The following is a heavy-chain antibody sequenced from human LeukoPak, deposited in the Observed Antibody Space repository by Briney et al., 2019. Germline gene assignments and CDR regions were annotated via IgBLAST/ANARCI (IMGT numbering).Heavy chain of an antibody. CDR3: VRDFNWGFDY. V-gene: IGHV3-48*01. CDR1: GFTFRTYA. D-gene: IGHD7-27*01. J-gene: IGHJ4*02. CDR2: ISSTYEI. Sequence: GGSLRLSWTASGFTFRTYAMNWLRQAPGKGLECVSYISSTYEIYYGDSVRGRFSVSRDNAKNSVFLQMNNLRLEDTAVYYCVRDFNWGFDYWGQGIRVTVSS.